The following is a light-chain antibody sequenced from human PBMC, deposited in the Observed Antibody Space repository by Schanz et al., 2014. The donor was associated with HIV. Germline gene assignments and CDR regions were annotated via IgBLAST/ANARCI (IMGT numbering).Light chain of an antibody. Sequence: DIQMTQSPSSLSASVGERVTITCQASQDINNYLHWYQQKAGKPPKILIYDASNLETGVPSRFSGSGSGTDFTLTISSLQPEDFATYYCQQPASYPLTFGGGTKVEIK. CDR3: QQPASYPLT. J-gene: IGKJ4*01. CDR2: DAS. V-gene: IGKV1-33*01. CDR1: QDINNY.